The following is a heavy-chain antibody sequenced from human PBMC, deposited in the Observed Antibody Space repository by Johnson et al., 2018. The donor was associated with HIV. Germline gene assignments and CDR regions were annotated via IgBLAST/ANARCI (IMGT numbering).Heavy chain of an antibody. CDR3: AREDQDAFDI. Sequence: VQLVESGGGLVQPGGSLRLSCAASGFTVSNNYMTWVRQAPGKGLEWVSGISWNSGSIGYADSVRGRFTISRDNAKNSLYLQMNSLRAEDTALYYCAREDQDAFDIWGQGTMVTVSS. CDR1: GFTVSNNY. J-gene: IGHJ3*02. CDR2: ISWNSGSI. V-gene: IGHV3-9*01.